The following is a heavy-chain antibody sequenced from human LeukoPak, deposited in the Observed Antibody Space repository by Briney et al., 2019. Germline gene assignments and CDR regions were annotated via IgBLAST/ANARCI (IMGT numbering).Heavy chain of an antibody. D-gene: IGHD1-26*01. CDR3: ARAPSTLSRYSGSYYRP. CDR2: INHSGST. J-gene: IGHJ5*02. V-gene: IGHV4-34*01. CDR1: GGSFSGYY. Sequence: SETLSLTCAVYGGSFSGYYWSWIRQPPGKGLEWIGEINHSGSTNYNPSLKSRDTISVDTSKNQFSLKLSSVTAADTAVYYCARAPSTLSRYSGSYYRPWGQGTLVTVSS.